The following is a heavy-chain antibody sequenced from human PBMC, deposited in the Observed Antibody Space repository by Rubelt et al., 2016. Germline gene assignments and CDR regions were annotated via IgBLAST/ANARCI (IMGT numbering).Heavy chain of an antibody. Sequence: QVQLVQSGAGVKKPGASMKVSCKASGYNFTPYGIHWVRQAPGQGLAWMGWISAYTGNTNYAQKLQGRVTMTTDTCTGTDYVEMRRRRSDDTAVDYCARASGGESSGYLFDYWGQGTLVTVSS. CDR3: ARASGGESSGYLFDY. CDR2: ISAYTGNT. CDR1: GYNFTPYG. J-gene: IGHJ4*02. D-gene: IGHD3-22*01. V-gene: IGHV1-18*01.